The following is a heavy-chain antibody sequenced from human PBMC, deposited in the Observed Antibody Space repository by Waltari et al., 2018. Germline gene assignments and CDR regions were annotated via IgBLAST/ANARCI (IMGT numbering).Heavy chain of an antibody. V-gene: IGHV4-59*08. D-gene: IGHD5-18*01. Sequence: QVQLQESGPGPVKPSVPLPLTCTASGGSIISYYWCGIRPPPGKGLEWIGYIYYSGSTNYNPSLKSRVTISVDTSKNQFSLKLSSVTAADTAVYYCARERGYSYGLDYWGQGTLVTVSS. J-gene: IGHJ4*02. CDR2: IYYSGST. CDR1: GGSIISYY. CDR3: ARERGYSYGLDY.